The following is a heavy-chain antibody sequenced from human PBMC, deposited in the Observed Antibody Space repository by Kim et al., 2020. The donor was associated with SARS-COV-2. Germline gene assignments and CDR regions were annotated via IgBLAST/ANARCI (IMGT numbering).Heavy chain of an antibody. CDR2: IYSGGST. D-gene: IGHD6-13*01. Sequence: GGSLRLSCAASGFTVSSNYMSWVRQAPGKGLEWVSVIYSGGSTYYADSVKGRFTISRDNSKNTLYLQMNSLRAEDTAVYYCASLIHLYSSSLSWYFDYCGEGTLVTVSS. J-gene: IGHJ4*02. CDR3: ASLIHLYSSSLSWYFDY. V-gene: IGHV3-66*01. CDR1: GFTVSSNY.